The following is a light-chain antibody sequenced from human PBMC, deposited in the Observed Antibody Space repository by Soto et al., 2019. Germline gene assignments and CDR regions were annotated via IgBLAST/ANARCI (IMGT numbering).Light chain of an antibody. V-gene: IGLV2-8*01. CDR1: STDIGGYNY. CDR2: EVS. J-gene: IGLJ3*02. CDR3: SSYAGSNNLL. Sequence: QSALTQPPSASGSPGQSVTISCTGTSTDIGGYNYVSWYQHHPGKAPNLMIHEVSNRPSGVPDRFSGAKSGNTASLTVFGPQAEDEADFYCSSYAGSNNLLFGGGTKLTVL.